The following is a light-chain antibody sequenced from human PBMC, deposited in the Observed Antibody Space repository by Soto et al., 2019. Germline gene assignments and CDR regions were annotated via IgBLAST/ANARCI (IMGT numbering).Light chain of an antibody. CDR2: AAS. CDR1: QSISRH. Sequence: DLQMTQSPSSLSASLGDRVTITCRASQSISRHLNWYQQKPGKAPRLLIYAASSLQSGVPSRFSGSGSGTDFILTITSLQPEDSATYYCQQTYNMPRTFGPGTKVD. V-gene: IGKV1-39*01. CDR3: QQTYNMPRT. J-gene: IGKJ3*01.